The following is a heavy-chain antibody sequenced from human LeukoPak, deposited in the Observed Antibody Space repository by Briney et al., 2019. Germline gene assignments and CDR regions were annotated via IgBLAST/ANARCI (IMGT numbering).Heavy chain of an antibody. CDR1: GYSFTSYW. Sequence: GESLKISCKGSGYSFTSYWIGWVRQMPGKGLEWMGIIYPGDSDTRYSPSFQGQVPISADKSISTAYLQWSSLKASDTAMYYCARPGGDIVVVPQGAFDIWGQGTMVTVSS. V-gene: IGHV5-51*01. CDR2: IYPGDSDT. CDR3: ARPGGDIVVVPQGAFDI. D-gene: IGHD2-2*01. J-gene: IGHJ3*02.